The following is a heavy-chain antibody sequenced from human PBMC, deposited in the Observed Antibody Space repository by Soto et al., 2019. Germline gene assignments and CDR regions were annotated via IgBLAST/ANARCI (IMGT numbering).Heavy chain of an antibody. D-gene: IGHD4-4*01. CDR1: GGSIGSGGYY. V-gene: IGHV4-39*01. J-gene: IGHJ4*02. Sequence: PSETLSLTCTVSGGSIGSGGYYWSWIRQDPGKGLEWLGYIYYNGNTYYNPSLKSRVTISVDTSKNQFSLKLSSVTAADTAVYYCARHHRTTKAFDYWGQGTLVTVSS. CDR3: ARHHRTTKAFDY. CDR2: IYYNGNT.